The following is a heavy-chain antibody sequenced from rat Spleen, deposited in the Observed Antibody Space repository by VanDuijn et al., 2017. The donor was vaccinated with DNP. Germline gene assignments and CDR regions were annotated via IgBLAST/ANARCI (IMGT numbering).Heavy chain of an antibody. D-gene: IGHD1-12*03. CDR1: GYSITSNY. CDR2: ISYSGST. V-gene: IGHV3-1*01. J-gene: IGHJ4*01. CDR3: ARYGYYDGYYYVMDA. Sequence: EVQLQESGPGLVEPSQSLSLTCSVTGYSITSNYWGWIRKFPGNRMEWMAYISYSGSTSYNPSLKSRISITRDTSKNQFFLQLNSVTTEDTATYYCARYGYYDGYYYVMDAWGQGASVTVSS.